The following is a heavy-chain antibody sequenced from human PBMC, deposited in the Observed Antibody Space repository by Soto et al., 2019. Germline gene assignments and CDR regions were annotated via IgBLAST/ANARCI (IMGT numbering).Heavy chain of an antibody. V-gene: IGHV4-31*03. J-gene: IGHJ6*02. CDR3: ARGRITIFGVVIIRDYYYYGMDV. D-gene: IGHD3-3*01. Sequence: QVQLQESGPGLVKPSQTLSLTCTVSGGSISSGGYYWSWIRQHPGKGLEWIGYIYYSGSTYYNPSLKSRVTISVDTSKNQFSLKLSSVTAADTAVYYCARGRITIFGVVIIRDYYYYGMDVWGQGTTVTVSS. CDR2: IYYSGST. CDR1: GGSISSGGYY.